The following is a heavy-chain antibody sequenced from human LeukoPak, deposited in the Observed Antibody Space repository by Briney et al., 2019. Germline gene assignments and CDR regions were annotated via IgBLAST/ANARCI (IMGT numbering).Heavy chain of an antibody. D-gene: IGHD3-22*01. Sequence: GGSLRLSCAASGFTFSSYWMHWVRQAPGKGLVWVSRTIGDGSSTSYADSVKGRFTISRDNAKNTLYLQMNSLRAEDTAVYYCARVTYYYDSSGYPNAFDIWGQGTMVTVSS. CDR1: GFTFSSYW. V-gene: IGHV3-74*01. J-gene: IGHJ3*02. CDR3: ARVTYYYDSSGYPNAFDI. CDR2: TIGDGSST.